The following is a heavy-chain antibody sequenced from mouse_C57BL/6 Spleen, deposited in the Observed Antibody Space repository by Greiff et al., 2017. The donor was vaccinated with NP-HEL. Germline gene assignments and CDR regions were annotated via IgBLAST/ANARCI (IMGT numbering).Heavy chain of an antibody. CDR3: ARGTMVTRPYYYAMDY. CDR1: GFNIKDYY. V-gene: IGHV14-2*01. D-gene: IGHD2-2*01. J-gene: IGHJ4*01. Sequence: EVQLVESGAELVKPGASVKLSCTASGFNIKDYYMHWVKQRTEQGLEWIGRIDPEDGETKYAPKFQGKATITADTSSNTAYLQLSILTSEDTAVYYCARGTMVTRPYYYAMDYWGQGTSVTVSS. CDR2: IDPEDGET.